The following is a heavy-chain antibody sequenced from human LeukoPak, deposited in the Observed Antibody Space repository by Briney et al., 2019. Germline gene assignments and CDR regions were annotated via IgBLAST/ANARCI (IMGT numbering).Heavy chain of an antibody. J-gene: IGHJ4*02. V-gene: IGHV1-69*04. Sequence: SVKVSCKASGGTFSSYAISWVRQAPGQGLGWMGRIIPILGIANYAQKFQGRVTITADKSTSTAYMELSSLRSEDTAVYYCARSEGTYYYDSSGYAFDYWGQGTLVTVSS. CDR2: IIPILGIA. CDR1: GGTFSSYA. D-gene: IGHD3-22*01. CDR3: ARSEGTYYYDSSGYAFDY.